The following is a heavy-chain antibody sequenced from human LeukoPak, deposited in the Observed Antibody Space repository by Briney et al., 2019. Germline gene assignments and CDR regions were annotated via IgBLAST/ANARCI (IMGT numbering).Heavy chain of an antibody. CDR3: ARPRLGYDSSGYYAY. CDR2: INSDGSST. J-gene: IGHJ4*02. Sequence: GGSLRLSCAASGFTFSSYWMHWVRQAPGKGLVWVSRINSDGSSTSYADYVKGRFTISRDNAKNTLYLQMNSLRAEDTAVYYCARPRLGYDSSGYYAYWGQGTLVTVSS. V-gene: IGHV3-74*01. D-gene: IGHD3-22*01. CDR1: GFTFSSYW.